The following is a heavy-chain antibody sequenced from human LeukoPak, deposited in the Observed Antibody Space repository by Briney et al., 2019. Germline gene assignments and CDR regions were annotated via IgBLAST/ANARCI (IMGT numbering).Heavy chain of an antibody. Sequence: GGSLRLSCAASGFTFSSYSMKWVRQAPGKGLEWVSSISSSSSYIYYADSVKGRFTISRDNAKNSLYLQMNSLRAEDTAVYYCARDNPDCSSTSCYVGWGQGTLVTVSS. D-gene: IGHD2-2*01. CDR2: ISSSSSYI. J-gene: IGHJ4*02. CDR3: ARDNPDCSSTSCYVG. CDR1: GFTFSSYS. V-gene: IGHV3-21*01.